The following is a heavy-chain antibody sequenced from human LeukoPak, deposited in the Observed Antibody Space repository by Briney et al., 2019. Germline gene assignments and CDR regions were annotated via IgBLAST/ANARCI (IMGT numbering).Heavy chain of an antibody. Sequence: PAGGSLRLSCAASGFTFSSYAMTWVRQAPGKGLEWVSTITGSGGYTYYADSVKGRFTISRDNSKNTLFLRMNSLRAEDTAVYFCAKQSLYDSSGHFHYWGQGTPVTVSS. CDR2: ITGSGGYT. V-gene: IGHV3-23*01. D-gene: IGHD3-22*01. CDR1: GFTFSSYA. CDR3: AKQSLYDSSGHFHY. J-gene: IGHJ4*02.